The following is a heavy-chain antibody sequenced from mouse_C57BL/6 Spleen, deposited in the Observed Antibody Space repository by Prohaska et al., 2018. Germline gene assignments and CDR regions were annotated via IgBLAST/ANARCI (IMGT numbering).Heavy chain of an antibody. CDR3: ARIQAGSSY. V-gene: IGHV2-2*01. CDR1: TLTISE. J-gene: IGHJ2*01. D-gene: IGHD6-2*01. CDR2: IWSGGST. Sequence: TLTISEIDWVRQSPGKGLEWLGVIWSGGSTDYNAAFISRLSISKDNSKSQVFFKMNSLQADDTAIYYCARIQAGSSYWGQGTTLTVTS.